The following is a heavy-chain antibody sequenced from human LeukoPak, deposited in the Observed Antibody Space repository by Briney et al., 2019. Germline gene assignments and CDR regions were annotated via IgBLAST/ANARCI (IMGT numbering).Heavy chain of an antibody. V-gene: IGHV1-69*13. J-gene: IGHJ4*02. CDR3: ASNYDSSGSAFDY. Sequence: SVKVSCKASGGTFSSYAISWVRQAPGQGLEWMGGIIPIFGTANYAQKFQGRVTITADESTSTAYMELSSLRSEDTAVYYCASNYDSSGSAFDYWGQGTLVTVSS. CDR1: GGTFSSYA. D-gene: IGHD3-22*01. CDR2: IIPIFGTA.